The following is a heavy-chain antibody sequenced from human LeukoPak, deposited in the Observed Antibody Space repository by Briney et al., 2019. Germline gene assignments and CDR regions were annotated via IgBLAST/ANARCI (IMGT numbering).Heavy chain of an antibody. CDR3: ARQDQLRFLEWLLLPFDY. Sequence: SETLSLTCAVSGYSISSGYYWGWIRHPPGKGLEWIGSIYHSGSTYYNPSLKSRVTISVDTSKNQFSLKLSSVTAADTAVYYCARQDQLRFLEWLLLPFDYWGQGTLVTVSS. J-gene: IGHJ4*02. V-gene: IGHV4-38-2*01. D-gene: IGHD3-3*01. CDR1: GYSISSGYY. CDR2: IYHSGST.